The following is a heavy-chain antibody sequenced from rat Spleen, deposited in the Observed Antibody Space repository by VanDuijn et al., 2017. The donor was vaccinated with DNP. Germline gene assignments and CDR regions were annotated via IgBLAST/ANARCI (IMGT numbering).Heavy chain of an antibody. D-gene: IGHD1-10*01. CDR1: GFTFSDYD. CDR2: IGYGGDTT. J-gene: IGHJ4*01. V-gene: IGHV5-7*01. Sequence: EVQLVESGGDLVQPGRSLKLSCVASGFTFSDYDMAWVRQAPKRGLEWVASIGYGGDTTYYRDSVKGRFTISRDNAEGNLYLQMDSLKSEDTATYYCARVNNNLYYGMDAWGQGTSVTVSS. CDR3: ARVNNNLYYGMDA.